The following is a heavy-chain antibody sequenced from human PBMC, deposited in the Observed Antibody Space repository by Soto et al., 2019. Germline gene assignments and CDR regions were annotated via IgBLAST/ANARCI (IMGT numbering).Heavy chain of an antibody. J-gene: IGHJ6*02. Sequence: SETLSLTCTVSGGSISSSSYYWGWIRQPPGKGLEWIGSINHSGSTNYNPSLKSRVTISVDTSKNQFSLKLSSVTAADTAVYYCARESGYYYYYYGMDVWGQGTTVTVSS. V-gene: IGHV4-39*07. CDR1: GGSISSSSYY. CDR2: INHSGST. D-gene: IGHD3-22*01. CDR3: ARESGYYYYYYGMDV.